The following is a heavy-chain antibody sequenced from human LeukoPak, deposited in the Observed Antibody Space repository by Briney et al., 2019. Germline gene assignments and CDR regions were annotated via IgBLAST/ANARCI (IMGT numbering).Heavy chain of an antibody. Sequence: SETLSLTCAVYGGSFSDYYWTWIRQPPGKGLEWIGQVSHSGGTNYNPSLKSRVTISADTSKNQFSLRLSSVTAADTAVYYCGRDGGYCGGGGCYSDYWGQGVPVTVSS. V-gene: IGHV4-34*01. D-gene: IGHD2-15*01. CDR2: VSHSGGT. J-gene: IGHJ4*02. CDR1: GGSFSDYY. CDR3: GRDGGYCGGGGCYSDY.